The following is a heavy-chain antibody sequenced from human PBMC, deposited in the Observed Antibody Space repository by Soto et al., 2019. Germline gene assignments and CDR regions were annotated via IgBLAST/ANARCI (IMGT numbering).Heavy chain of an antibody. Sequence: EVQLVETGGGSVQPGGSLRLSCAASGFTVSSSYMSWVRQAPGKGLEWVSVIYSGGSTYYADSMKGRFTISRDNSKNTLYLQMSSLRVEDTAVYYCARDVGARLDYWGQGTLVTVSS. CDR2: IYSGGST. J-gene: IGHJ4*02. CDR3: ARDVGARLDY. D-gene: IGHD1-26*01. CDR1: GFTVSSSY. V-gene: IGHV3-53*02.